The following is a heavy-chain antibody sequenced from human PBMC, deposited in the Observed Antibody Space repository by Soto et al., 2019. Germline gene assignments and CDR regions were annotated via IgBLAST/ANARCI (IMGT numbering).Heavy chain of an antibody. D-gene: IGHD3-3*01. Sequence: QVQLQESGPGLVKPSETLSLTCTVSGGSFKSGSYSWSWIRQPPGKGLGWIGYVYHTGRTSYYPSLKSRVSISMDTSKNQFSLNLDSVTAADTAVYFCARDFAYFDSWGQGTLVTVSS. CDR2: VYHTGRT. J-gene: IGHJ4*02. CDR3: ARDFAYFDS. V-gene: IGHV4-61*01. CDR1: GGSFKSGSYS.